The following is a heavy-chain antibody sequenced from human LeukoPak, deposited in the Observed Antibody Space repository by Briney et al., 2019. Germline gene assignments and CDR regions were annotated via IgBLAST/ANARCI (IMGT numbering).Heavy chain of an antibody. Sequence: GESLKISCKGSGYTFTTYWIAWVRQMPGKGLEWMGIIYPADPDTRYSPSFQGQVTISADKSIGTAYLQWSSLKASDTAMYYCARRTGDRPDYYFDYWGQGTLVTVSS. CDR1: GYTFTTYW. CDR2: IYPADPDT. J-gene: IGHJ4*02. V-gene: IGHV5-51*01. CDR3: ARRTGDRPDYYFDY. D-gene: IGHD7-27*01.